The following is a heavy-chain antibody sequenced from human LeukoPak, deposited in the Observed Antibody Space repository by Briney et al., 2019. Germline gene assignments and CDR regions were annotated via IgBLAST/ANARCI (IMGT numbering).Heavy chain of an antibody. CDR1: GYTFTSYD. CDR2: MNPNSGNT. D-gene: IGHD2-2*01. V-gene: IGHV1-8*01. Sequence: ASVKVSCKASGYTFTSYDINWVRQATGQGLEWMGWMNPNSGNTGYAQKFQGRVTMTRDTSISTAYMELSRLRSDDTAVYYCARGYCSSSICCGFDPWGQGTLVTVSS. J-gene: IGHJ5*02. CDR3: ARGYCSSSICCGFDP.